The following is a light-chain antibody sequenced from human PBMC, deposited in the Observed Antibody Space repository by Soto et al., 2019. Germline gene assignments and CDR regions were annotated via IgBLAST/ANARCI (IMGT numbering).Light chain of an antibody. CDR3: AAWDDSLNGHVV. J-gene: IGLJ2*01. V-gene: IGLV1-44*01. Sequence: QSVLTQSPSTSGTPGQRVSISCSGSDSNIGTNTVNWYQQLPRAAPKLLIYNNNQRPSGVPDRFSGSKSGTSASLAISGLQPEDEADYYCAAWDDSLNGHVVFGGGTKLTVL. CDR1: DSNIGTNT. CDR2: NNN.